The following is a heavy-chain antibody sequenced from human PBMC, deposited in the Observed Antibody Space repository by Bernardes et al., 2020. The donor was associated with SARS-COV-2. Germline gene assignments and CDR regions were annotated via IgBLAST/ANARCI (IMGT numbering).Heavy chain of an antibody. CDR1: GFTFSSYG. CDR3: ASSGGWDDSSGYLDY. Sequence: GGSLRLSRAASGFTFSSYGMHWVRQAPGKGLEWVAVIWYDGSNKYYADSVKGRFTISRDNSKNTLYLQMNSLRAEDTAVYYCASSGGWDDSSGYLDYWGQGTLVTVSS. CDR2: IWYDGSNK. D-gene: IGHD3-22*01. V-gene: IGHV3-33*01. J-gene: IGHJ4*02.